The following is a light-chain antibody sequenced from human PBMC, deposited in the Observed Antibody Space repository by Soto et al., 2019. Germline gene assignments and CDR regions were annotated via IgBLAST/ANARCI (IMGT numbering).Light chain of an antibody. CDR2: DDN. V-gene: IGLV1-51*01. J-gene: IGLJ1*01. Sequence: QSMLTQPPSVSAAPGQKVTISCSGSSSNIGGNSVSWYQQLPGTAPKLLIYDDNKRPSGIPDRFSGSKSGTSATLGITGFQTGDEADYYCGSWDSSLSAYVFGPGTKVTV. CDR1: SSNIGGNS. CDR3: GSWDSSLSAYV.